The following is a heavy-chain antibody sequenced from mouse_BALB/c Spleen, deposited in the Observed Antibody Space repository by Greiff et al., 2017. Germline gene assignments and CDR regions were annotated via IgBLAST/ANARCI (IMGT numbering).Heavy chain of an antibody. CDR2: ISYDGSN. Sequence: EVQVVESGPGLVKPSQSLSLTCSVTGYSITSGYYWNWIRQFPGNKLEWMGYISYDGSNNYNPSLKNRISITRDTPKNQFFLKLNSVTTEDTATYYCARGYDYDEVWFAYWGQGTLGTVSA. D-gene: IGHD2-4*01. CDR3: ARGYDYDEVWFAY. J-gene: IGHJ3*01. V-gene: IGHV3-6*02. CDR1: GYSITSGYY.